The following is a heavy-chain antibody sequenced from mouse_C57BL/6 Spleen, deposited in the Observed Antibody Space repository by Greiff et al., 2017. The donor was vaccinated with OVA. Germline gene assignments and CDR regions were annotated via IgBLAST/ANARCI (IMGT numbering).Heavy chain of an antibody. CDR3: AREGRGRWFAY. D-gene: IGHD1-1*01. CDR1: GYTFTSYW. V-gene: IGHV1-52*01. Sequence: VQLQQPGAELVRPGSSVKLSCKASGYTFTSYWMHWVKQRPIQGLEWIGNIDPSDSETHYNQKFKDKATLTVDKSSSTADMQLSSLTSEDAAGYYCAREGRGRWFAYWGQGTLVTVSA. CDR2: IDPSDSET. J-gene: IGHJ3*01.